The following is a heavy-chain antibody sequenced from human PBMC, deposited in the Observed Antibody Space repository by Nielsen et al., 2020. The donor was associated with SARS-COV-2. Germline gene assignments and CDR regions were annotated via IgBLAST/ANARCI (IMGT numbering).Heavy chain of an antibody. V-gene: IGHV4-39*02. J-gene: IGHJ3*02. D-gene: IGHD2-2*01. CDR3: ARGDIAVVPAAMFLGDEAFDI. Sequence: SETLSLTCPVSGGSLRRRTYYWGWIRQPPGKGLEWIGTIYYSGSVSYNPSLRSRVTISVDTSKKHFSLKLTSVTDADTAVYFCARGDIAVVPAAMFLGDEAFDIWGQGTMVRVSS. CDR2: IYYSGSV. CDR1: GGSLRRRTYY.